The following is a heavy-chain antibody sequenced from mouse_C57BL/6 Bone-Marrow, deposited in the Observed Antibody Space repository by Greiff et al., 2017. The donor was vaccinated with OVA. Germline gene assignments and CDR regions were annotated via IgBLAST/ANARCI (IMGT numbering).Heavy chain of an antibody. CDR1: EYEFPSHD. D-gene: IGHD2-5*01. CDR3: ARHHYYSNSAWFAY. CDR2: INSDGGST. J-gene: IGHJ3*01. Sequence: EVKLQESGGGLVQPGESLKLSCESNEYEFPSHDMSWVRKTPEKRLELVAAINSDGGSTYYPDTMERRFIISRDNTKKTLYLQMSSLRSEDTALYYCARHHYYSNSAWFAYWGQGTLVTVSA. V-gene: IGHV5-2*01.